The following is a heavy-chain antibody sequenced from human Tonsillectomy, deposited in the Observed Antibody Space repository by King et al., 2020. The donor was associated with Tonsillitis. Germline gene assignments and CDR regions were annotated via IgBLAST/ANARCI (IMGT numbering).Heavy chain of an antibody. Sequence: QVQLQQWGAGLLKPSETLSLTCAVYGGSFSGYYWSWIRQPPGKGLEWIGEINHSGSTNYNPSLKSRVTISVDTSKNQFSLKLSSVTAADTAVYYCARVGIGYYYGSGSYYVGYWGQGTLVTVSS. CDR2: INHSGST. V-gene: IGHV4-34*01. CDR1: GGSFSGYY. D-gene: IGHD3-10*01. CDR3: ARVGIGYYYGSGSYYVGY. J-gene: IGHJ4*02.